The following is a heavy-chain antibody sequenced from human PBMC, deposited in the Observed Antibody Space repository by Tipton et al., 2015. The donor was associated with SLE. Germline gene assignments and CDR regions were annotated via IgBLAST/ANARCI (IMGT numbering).Heavy chain of an antibody. CDR1: GYSISSGYY. CDR2: MYPSGST. D-gene: IGHD3-22*01. Sequence: TLSLTCAVSGYSISSGYYWGWIRQPPEKGLEWIASMYPSGSTYYNPSLKSRVTISVDTSKNQFSLKLSSVTAADTAVYYCARALGPDYYDSSGGGAFDIWGQGTVVTVSS. J-gene: IGHJ3*02. CDR3: ARALGPDYYDSSGGGAFDI. V-gene: IGHV4-38-2*01.